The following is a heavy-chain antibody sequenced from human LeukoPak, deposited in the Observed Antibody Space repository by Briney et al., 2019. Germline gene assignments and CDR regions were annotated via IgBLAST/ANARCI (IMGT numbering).Heavy chain of an antibody. J-gene: IGHJ5*02. Sequence: ASVKVSCKASGYTFTGYYMHWVRPAPGQGLEWMGWIDPNSGATDSAQKFQGRVTVTRDTYINTVYMELSRLTSDDTAVYYCARGRASLTAWFVPWGQGTLVTVSS. V-gene: IGHV1-2*02. CDR3: ARGRASLTAWFVP. CDR2: IDPNSGAT. CDR1: GYTFTGYY. D-gene: IGHD1-20*01.